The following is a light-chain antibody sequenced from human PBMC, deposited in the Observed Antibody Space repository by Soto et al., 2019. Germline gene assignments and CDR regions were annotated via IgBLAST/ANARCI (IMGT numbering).Light chain of an antibody. CDR2: GSS. CDR1: QSVSNKY. V-gene: IGKV3-20*01. Sequence: EVVLTQSPGTLSLSPGERATLSCRASQSVSNKYLAWYQQKPGQAPRLLIFGSSDRATGIPDRFSGSGSGTDFTLTISRREPEEFAVYYCQQYGSSPPYTFGQGTKLEIK. CDR3: QQYGSSPPYT. J-gene: IGKJ2*01.